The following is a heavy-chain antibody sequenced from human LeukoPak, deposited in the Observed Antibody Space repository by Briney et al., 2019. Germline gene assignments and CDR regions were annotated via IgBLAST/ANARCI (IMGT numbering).Heavy chain of an antibody. D-gene: IGHD3-3*01. CDR2: IYTSGST. CDR1: GGSISSGSYY. V-gene: IGHV4-61*02. Sequence: SETLSLTCTVSGGSISSGSYYWSWIRQPAGKGLEWIGRIYTSGSTNYNPSLKSRVTISVDTSKNQFSLKLSSVTAAGTAVYYCARDLSDGFWSGYYFNWFDPWGQGTLVTVSS. J-gene: IGHJ5*02. CDR3: ARDLSDGFWSGYYFNWFDP.